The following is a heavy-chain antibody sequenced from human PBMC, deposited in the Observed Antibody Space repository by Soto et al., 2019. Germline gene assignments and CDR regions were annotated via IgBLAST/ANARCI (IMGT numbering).Heavy chain of an antibody. Sequence: QVQLQEWGPGLVKPSQTLSLTCTVSGGSIRNGDYYWGWIRQPPGKGLEWIGYVYYSGTTYSHPSLNSRVSISVDTSENQFSLRLTSVTAADTAVYYCVTVNLVGAAYYFDYWGPGTLLTVSS. V-gene: IGHV4-30-4*01. CDR1: GGSIRNGDYY. J-gene: IGHJ4*02. CDR3: VTVNLVGAAYYFDY. CDR2: VYYSGTT. D-gene: IGHD1-26*01.